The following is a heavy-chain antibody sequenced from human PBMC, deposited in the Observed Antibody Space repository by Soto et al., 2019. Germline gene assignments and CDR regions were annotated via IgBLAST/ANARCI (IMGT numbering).Heavy chain of an antibody. Sequence: ASVKVSCKASGGTFSSYAISWVRQAPGQGLEWMGGIIPIFGTANYAQKFQGRVTITADESTSTAYMELSSLRSEDTAVYYCASYYDFWSGYTDPYPYYFDYWGQGTLVTVSS. CDR2: IIPIFGTA. D-gene: IGHD3-3*01. CDR3: ASYYDFWSGYTDPYPYYFDY. J-gene: IGHJ4*02. CDR1: GGTFSSYA. V-gene: IGHV1-69*13.